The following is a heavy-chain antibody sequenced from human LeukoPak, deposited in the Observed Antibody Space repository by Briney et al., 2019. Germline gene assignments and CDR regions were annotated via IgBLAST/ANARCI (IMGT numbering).Heavy chain of an antibody. V-gene: IGHV3-53*01. J-gene: IGHJ3*01. CDR3: AKGFGSSKNINAFEV. D-gene: IGHD2-15*01. CDR2: IYSGGST. CDR1: GFTVSSNY. Sequence: GGSLRLSCAASGFTVSSNYMSWVRQAPGKGLEWVSVIYSGGSTYYADSVKGRFTISRDNSKNTLYLQMNSLRVEDTAIYYCAKGFGSSKNINAFEVWGQGTMVTVSS.